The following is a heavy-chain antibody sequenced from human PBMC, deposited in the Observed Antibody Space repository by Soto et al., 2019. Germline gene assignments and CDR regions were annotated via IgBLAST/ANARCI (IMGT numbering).Heavy chain of an antibody. Sequence: PETLSHTCTFTGDSFSPFSNHYCSWILQPQGKGLEWLGYISYSGHTSYNPSLKSRLFISVDTSKNQVSLKLSSVTAADTAVYYCARDLAGGYCSGGSCHYYYGMDVWGQGTTVT. D-gene: IGHD2-15*01. CDR3: ARDLAGGYCSGGSCHYYYGMDV. V-gene: IGHV4-61*01. CDR2: ISYSGHT. CDR1: GDSFSPFSNHY. J-gene: IGHJ6*02.